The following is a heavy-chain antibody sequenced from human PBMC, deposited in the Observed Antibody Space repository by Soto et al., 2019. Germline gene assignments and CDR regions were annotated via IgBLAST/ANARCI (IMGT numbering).Heavy chain of an antibody. CDR1: GGSVSSGSYY. D-gene: IGHD3-10*01. J-gene: IGHJ6*02. V-gene: IGHV4-61*01. Sequence: TSETLSLTCTVSGGSVSSGSYYWSWIRQPPGKGLEWIGYIYYSGSTNYNPSLKSRVTISVDTSKNQFSLKLSSVTAADTAVYYCARARTMVRGVIILMPPANKDYGMDVWGQGTTVTVSS. CDR2: IYYSGST. CDR3: ARARTMVRGVIILMPPANKDYGMDV.